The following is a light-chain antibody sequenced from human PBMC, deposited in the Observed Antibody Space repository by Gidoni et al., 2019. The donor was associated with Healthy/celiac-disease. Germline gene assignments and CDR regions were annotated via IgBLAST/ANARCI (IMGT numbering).Light chain of an antibody. CDR2: EVS. CDR3: SSYTSSSTQV. Sequence: QSALSQPASVSGSPRRSITISCTGTSSDVGGYNYVSWYQQHPGKAPKLMIYEVSNRPSGVSNRFSGSKSGNTASLTISGLQAEDEADYYCSSYTSSSTQVFGGGTKLTVL. J-gene: IGLJ2*01. V-gene: IGLV2-14*01. CDR1: SSDVGGYNY.